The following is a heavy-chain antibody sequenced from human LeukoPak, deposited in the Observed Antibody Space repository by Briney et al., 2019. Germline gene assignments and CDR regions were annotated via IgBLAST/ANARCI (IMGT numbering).Heavy chain of an antibody. J-gene: IGHJ6*03. CDR3: ARAPGVRYYYYMDV. D-gene: IGHD2-8*01. V-gene: IGHV3-20*04. CDR1: GFAFDDYG. Sequence: GGSLRLSCAASGFAFDDYGMTWVRQAPGKGLEWVSGVNWNGGSIGYADSVKGRFTISRDNAKNSLYLQMNSLRAEDTALYYCARAPGVRYYYYMDVWGKGTTVTVSS. CDR2: VNWNGGSI.